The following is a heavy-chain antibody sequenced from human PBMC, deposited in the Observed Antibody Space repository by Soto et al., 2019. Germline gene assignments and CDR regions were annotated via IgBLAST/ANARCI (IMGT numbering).Heavy chain of an antibody. Sequence: QVQLVQSGAEVKKPGASVKVSCKASGSTFSTLDLNWVRQAPGQGLDWMGWMHANTGLTGHAQKFQGXLSMTRDTSISTAYLELSSLRADDTAVYYCARYIFGQGFISWGQGTLVTVSS. J-gene: IGHJ4*02. V-gene: IGHV1-8*01. CDR2: MHANTGLT. CDR3: ARYIFGQGFIS. CDR1: GSTFSTLD. D-gene: IGHD3-10*01.